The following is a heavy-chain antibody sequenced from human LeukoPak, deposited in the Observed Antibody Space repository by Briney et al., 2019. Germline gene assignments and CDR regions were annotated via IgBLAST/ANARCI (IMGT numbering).Heavy chain of an antibody. J-gene: IGHJ5*02. CDR2: IYTSGST. V-gene: IGHV4-4*07. D-gene: IGHD2-15*01. CDR1: GGSISSYY. CDR3: ATEPCCSGGSCRGSGP. Sequence: SETLSLTCTVSGGSISSYYWSWIRQPAGKGLEWIGRIYTSGSTNYNPSLKSRVTMSVDTSKNQFSLKLSSVTAADTAVYYCATEPCCSGGSCRGSGPWGQGTLVTVSS.